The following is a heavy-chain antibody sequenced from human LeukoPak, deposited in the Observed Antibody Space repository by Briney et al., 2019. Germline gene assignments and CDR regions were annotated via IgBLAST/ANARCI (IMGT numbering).Heavy chain of an antibody. CDR1: GFTFSSYS. Sequence: GGSLRLSCAASGFTFSSYSMNWVRQDPGKGLEWVSSISSSSSYIYYADSVKGRFTISRDNAKNSLYLQMNSLRAEDTAVYYCARDRLSARTNYYGSGTPVDYWGQGTLVTVSS. CDR3: ARDRLSARTNYYGSGTPVDY. J-gene: IGHJ4*02. V-gene: IGHV3-21*01. D-gene: IGHD3-10*01. CDR2: ISSSSSYI.